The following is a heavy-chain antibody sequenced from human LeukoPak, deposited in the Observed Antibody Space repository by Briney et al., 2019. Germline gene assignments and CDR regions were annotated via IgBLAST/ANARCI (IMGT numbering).Heavy chain of an antibody. V-gene: IGHV4-38-2*01. CDR3: ARHSRYDPMA. CDR2: IYHSGST. D-gene: IGHD5-12*01. Sequence: SKTLSLTCAVSGYSISSGYYWGWIRQPPGKGLEWIGSIYHSGSTYYNPSLKSRVTISVDTSKNQFSLKLSSVTASDTAVYYCARHSRYDPMAWGQGTLVTVSS. J-gene: IGHJ5*02. CDR1: GYSISSGYY.